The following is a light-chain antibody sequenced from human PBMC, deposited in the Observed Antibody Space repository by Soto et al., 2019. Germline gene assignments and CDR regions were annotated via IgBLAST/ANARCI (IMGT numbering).Light chain of an antibody. CDR2: AAS. V-gene: IGKV1-27*01. Sequence: DIQMTQSPSSLSASVGVRVTITCRASQGISNYLAWYQQKPGKVPKLLIYAASTLQSGVQSRFSGSGSGTDFTLTISSLQPEDVATYYCQKYNSAARTFGQGTKVEIK. CDR1: QGISNY. CDR3: QKYNSAART. J-gene: IGKJ1*01.